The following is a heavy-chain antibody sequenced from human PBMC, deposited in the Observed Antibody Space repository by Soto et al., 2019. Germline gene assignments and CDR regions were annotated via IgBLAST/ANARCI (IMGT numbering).Heavy chain of an antibody. V-gene: IGHV3-21*01. CDR3: ARVLPGYSSSWYNWFDP. CDR1: GLTFSSYS. D-gene: IGHD6-13*01. Sequence: GGSLRLSCAASGLTFSSYSMNWVRQAPGKGLEWVSSISSSSSYIYYADSVKGRFTISRDNAKNSLYLQMNSLRAEDTAVYYCARVLPGYSSSWYNWFDPWGQGTLVTVSS. J-gene: IGHJ5*02. CDR2: ISSSSSYI.